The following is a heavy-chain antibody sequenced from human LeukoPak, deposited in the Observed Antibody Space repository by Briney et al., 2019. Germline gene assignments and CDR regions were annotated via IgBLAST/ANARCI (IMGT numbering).Heavy chain of an antibody. CDR3: AKSRSSSSSHFDY. CDR2: ISGSGKTT. V-gene: IGHV3-23*01. Sequence: GGSLRLSGAASGFTFSSYAMSWVRQAPGKGLEWVSTISGSGKTTYCADSVKVRFTISRDNSRNTLYLQMNSLRAEDTAVYYCAKSRSSSSSHFDYWGQGALVTVSS. D-gene: IGHD2-2*01. CDR1: GFTFSSYA. J-gene: IGHJ4*02.